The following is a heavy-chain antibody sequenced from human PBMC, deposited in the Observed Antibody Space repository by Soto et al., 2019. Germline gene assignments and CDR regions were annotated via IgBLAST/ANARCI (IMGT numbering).Heavy chain of an antibody. CDR3: ARVSLDIVVVPAANQEYYFDY. V-gene: IGHV4-31*03. CDR2: IYYSGST. Sequence: PSETLSLTCTVSGGSISSGGYYWSWIRQHPGKGLEWIGYIYYSGSTYYNPSLKSRVTISVDTSKNQFSLKLSSVTAADTAVYYCARVSLDIVVVPAANQEYYFDYWGQGTLVTVSS. CDR1: GGSISSGGYY. D-gene: IGHD2-2*03. J-gene: IGHJ4*02.